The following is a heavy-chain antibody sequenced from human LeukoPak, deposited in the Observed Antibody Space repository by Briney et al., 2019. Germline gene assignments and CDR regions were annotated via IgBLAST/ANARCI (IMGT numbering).Heavy chain of an antibody. D-gene: IGHD2/OR15-2a*01. CDR1: GGSISNYA. J-gene: IGHJ4*02. CDR3: ARGATSLSYFDS. Sequence: SETLSLTCTVSGGSISNYAWSWIRQSPETGLVWIGYIYYSGSTNYNPSLKSRVTISVDTSKNQFSLKLSSVTAADTAVYYCARGATSLSYFDSRGQGTLVTVSS. CDR2: IYYSGST. V-gene: IGHV4-59*01.